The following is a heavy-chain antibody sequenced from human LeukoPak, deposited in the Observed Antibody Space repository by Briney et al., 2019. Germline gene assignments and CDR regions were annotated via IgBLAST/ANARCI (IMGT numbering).Heavy chain of an antibody. V-gene: IGHV3-53*01. CDR1: GFTVSSNY. Sequence: GGSLRLSCAPSGFTVSSNYMSWVRQAPGKGLWWVSVIYSGCSTYYADSVKGRFTISRDNSKNTLYLQMNSLRAEDTAVYYCASGSGSYRTPYYYMDVWGTGTTVTVSS. J-gene: IGHJ6*03. CDR2: IYSGCST. CDR3: ASGSGSYRTPYYYMDV. D-gene: IGHD3-10*01.